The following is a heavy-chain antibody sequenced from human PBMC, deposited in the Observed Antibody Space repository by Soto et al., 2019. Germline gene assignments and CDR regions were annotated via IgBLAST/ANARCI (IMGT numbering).Heavy chain of an antibody. CDR2: IIPIFGTA. J-gene: IGHJ3*02. D-gene: IGHD4-17*01. Sequence: GASVKVSCKASGGTLSSYAISWVRQATGQGLEWMGGIIPIFGTANYAQKFQGRVTITADKSTSTAYMELSSLRSEDTAVYYCARVYGGKIAEAFGIWGQGTMVTVS. CDR3: ARVYGGKIAEAFGI. CDR1: GGTLSSYA. V-gene: IGHV1-69*06.